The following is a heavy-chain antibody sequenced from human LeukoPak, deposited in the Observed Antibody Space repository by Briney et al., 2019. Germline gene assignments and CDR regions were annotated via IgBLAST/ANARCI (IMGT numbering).Heavy chain of an antibody. J-gene: IGHJ6*02. CDR3: ARVGGYYGSGSSYYYGMDV. V-gene: IGHV4-4*07. CDR1: GGSMSSYY. D-gene: IGHD3-10*01. CDR2: IYTSGST. Sequence: PSETLSLTCTVSGGSMSSYYSSWIRQPAGKGLEWIGRIYTSGSTNYNPSLKSRVTMSVDTSKNQFSLKLSSVTAADTAVYYCARVGGYYGSGSSYYYGMDVWGQGTTVTVSS.